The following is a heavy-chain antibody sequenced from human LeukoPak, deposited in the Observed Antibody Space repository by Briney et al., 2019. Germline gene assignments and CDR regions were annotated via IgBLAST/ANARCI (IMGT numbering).Heavy chain of an antibody. D-gene: IGHD1-7*01. J-gene: IGHJ3*02. V-gene: IGHV3-23*01. Sequence: GGSLRLSCAASGFTFSNAWMSWVRQAPVKGLEWVSAISGSGGSTYYADSVKGRFTISRDNSKNTLYLQMNSLRAEDTAVYYCAKDLNRLELRLDAFDIWGQGTMVTVSS. CDR3: AKDLNRLELRLDAFDI. CDR2: ISGSGGST. CDR1: GFTFSNAW.